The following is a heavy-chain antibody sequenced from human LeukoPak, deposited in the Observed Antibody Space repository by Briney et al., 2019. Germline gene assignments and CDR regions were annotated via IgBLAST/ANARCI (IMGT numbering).Heavy chain of an antibody. Sequence: GASVKVSCKASGGTFSSYAISWVRQAPGQGLEWMGGIIPIFGTANYAQKFQGRVTITADESTSTAYMELSSLRSEDTAVYYCARDGDHSRPFDPWGQGTLVTVSS. V-gene: IGHV1-69*13. D-gene: IGHD7-27*01. CDR1: GGTFSSYA. J-gene: IGHJ5*02. CDR2: IIPIFGTA. CDR3: ARDGDHSRPFDP.